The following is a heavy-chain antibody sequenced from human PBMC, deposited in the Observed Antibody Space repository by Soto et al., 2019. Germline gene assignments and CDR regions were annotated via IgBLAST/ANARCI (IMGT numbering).Heavy chain of an antibody. CDR3: ARLNGYCVSTNCHGYYGMDV. CDR2: ISYSGTT. CDR1: GGSFSPNY. V-gene: IGHV4-59*04. D-gene: IGHD2-2*03. Sequence: SETLSITCTVSGGSFSPNYWSWIRQPPGKGLEWIATISYSGTTYYSPSLKSRVTKSVDTSKNEFSLRLSSVTAADTAVYYCARLNGYCVSTNCHGYYGMDVWGQGTTVTVSS. J-gene: IGHJ6*02.